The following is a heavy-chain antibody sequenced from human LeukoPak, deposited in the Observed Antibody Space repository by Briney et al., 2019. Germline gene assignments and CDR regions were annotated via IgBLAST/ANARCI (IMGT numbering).Heavy chain of an antibody. D-gene: IGHD4-23*01. CDR2: IYYSGST. J-gene: IGHJ4*02. V-gene: IGHV4-39*07. Sequence: PSETLSLTCTVSGGSLSIGTYFWSWIRQPPGKGLEWIGSIYYSGSTYYNPSLKSRVTISVDTSKNQFSLRLSSVTAADTAVYYCARGPSTVVTPNYFDYWGQGTLVTVSS. CDR1: GGSLSIGTYF. CDR3: ARGPSTVVTPNYFDY.